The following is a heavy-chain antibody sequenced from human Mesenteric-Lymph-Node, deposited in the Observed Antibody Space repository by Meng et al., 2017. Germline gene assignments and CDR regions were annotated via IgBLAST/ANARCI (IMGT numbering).Heavy chain of an antibody. CDR3: ARDHGFLNWFDP. CDR2: ISPTGGSL. CDR1: GFTFNDYY. J-gene: IGHJ5*02. V-gene: IGHV3-11*04. D-gene: IGHD2/OR15-2a*01. Sequence: LVESGGGVCQPGRSLRLSCAASGFTFNDYYMAWIRQPPGQGLEWVASISPTGGSLYYADSVKGRFSISRDNAKNSLSLEMSILRVEDTAVYYCARDHGFLNWFDPWGQGTLVTVSS.